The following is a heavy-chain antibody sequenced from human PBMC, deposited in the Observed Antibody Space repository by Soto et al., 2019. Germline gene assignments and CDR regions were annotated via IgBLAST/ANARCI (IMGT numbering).Heavy chain of an antibody. CDR3: ARDKITGLFDY. D-gene: IGHD2-8*02. CDR2: INHSGST. CDR1: GGSFGGYY. Sequence: SETLSLTCAVYGGSFGGYYGSWIRQPPGKGLEWIGEINHSGSTNYNPSLKGRVTISVDTSKNQFSLKLTSVTAADTAVYYCARDKITGLFDYWGQGTLVTVSS. J-gene: IGHJ4*02. V-gene: IGHV4-34*01.